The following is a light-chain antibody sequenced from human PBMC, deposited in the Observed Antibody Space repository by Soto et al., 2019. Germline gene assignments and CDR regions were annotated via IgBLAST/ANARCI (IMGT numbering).Light chain of an antibody. J-gene: IGKJ5*01. CDR3: QRRMNRIT. V-gene: IGKV3-11*01. CDR1: QTVNTY. CDR2: DAS. Sequence: EIVLTQSPATLSLSPGEIATLSCRASQTVNTYLAWYQQKPGQAPRLLIYDASNRATGIQARFSGSGSGTEFTLTIRSLEPEDFAVYYCQRRMNRITCGQGTRLEIK.